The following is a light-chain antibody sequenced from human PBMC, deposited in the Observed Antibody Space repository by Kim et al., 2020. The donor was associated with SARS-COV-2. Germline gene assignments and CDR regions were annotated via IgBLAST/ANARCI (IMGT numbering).Light chain of an antibody. J-gene: IGLJ3*02. CDR1: SSNIGNNP. CDR2: SNS. V-gene: IGLV1-44*01. CDR3: AAWDDSLNGWV. Sequence: VLTQPPSASGTPGQRVTLSCSGGSSNIGNNPVDWYQQLPGTAPKLLIFSNSQRPSGVPDRFSGSRYGTSASLAIGGLQSEDEAAYFCAAWDDSLNGWVFGGGTQLTVL.